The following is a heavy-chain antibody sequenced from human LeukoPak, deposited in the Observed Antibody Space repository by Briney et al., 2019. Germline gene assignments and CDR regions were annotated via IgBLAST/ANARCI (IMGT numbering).Heavy chain of an antibody. J-gene: IGHJ6*03. Sequence: SETLSLTCTVSGGSISSYYWSWIRQPAGKGLEWIGRIYTSGGTNYNPSLKSRVTMSVDTSKNQFSLKLSSVTAADTAVYYCARDSSSYYYYYYYYMDVWGKGTTVTVS. CDR2: IYTSGGT. CDR3: ARDSSSYYYYYYYYMDV. V-gene: IGHV4-4*07. D-gene: IGHD6-13*01. CDR1: GGSISSYY.